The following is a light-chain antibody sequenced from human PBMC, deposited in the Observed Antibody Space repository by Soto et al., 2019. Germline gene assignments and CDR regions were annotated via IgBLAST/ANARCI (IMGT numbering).Light chain of an antibody. CDR1: TYGFETYNQ. Sequence: QSALTQPASMSGSPGQSITISCSGTTYGFETYNQVSWYQQHPGKAPKILIYEGSKRPSGVSNRFSGSKSGNTASLTISGLQAEYEAHYFCSSYVGDSAYAFGTGTKLTVL. CDR2: EGS. J-gene: IGLJ1*01. CDR3: SSYVGDSAYA. V-gene: IGLV2-23*01.